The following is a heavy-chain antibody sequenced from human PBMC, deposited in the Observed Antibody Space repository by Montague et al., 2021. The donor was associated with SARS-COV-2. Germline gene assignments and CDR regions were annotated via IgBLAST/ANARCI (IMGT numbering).Heavy chain of an antibody. D-gene: IGHD3-10*01. V-gene: IGHV3-53*01. J-gene: IGHJ4*02. CDR2: IYSSGRT. CDR3: ARDFGESRDH. Sequence: SLRLSCPASGFAVTSNYMSWVRQAPGKGLEWVSLIYSSGRTSYADSVTGRFTMSRDNSKNTLYLQMNSLKAEDTAVYYCARDFGESRDHWGQGTLVTVPS. CDR1: GFAVTSNY.